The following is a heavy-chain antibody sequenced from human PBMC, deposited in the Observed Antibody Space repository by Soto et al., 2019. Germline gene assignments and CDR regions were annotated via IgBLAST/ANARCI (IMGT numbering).Heavy chain of an antibody. J-gene: IGHJ6*02. V-gene: IGHV1-46*01. CDR2: INPSGGIT. CDR1: GSTLTSYY. Sequence: GASVNVSCKASGSTLTSYYLPWVRQGPGQGPEWMGIINPSGGITNDAQKFQERVTMTSDTSTSTVYMELSSLRSEDTAVYYCARGISTTRYYYYYGMDVWGQGTTVTVSS. CDR3: ARGISTTRYYYYYGMDV. D-gene: IGHD2-2*01.